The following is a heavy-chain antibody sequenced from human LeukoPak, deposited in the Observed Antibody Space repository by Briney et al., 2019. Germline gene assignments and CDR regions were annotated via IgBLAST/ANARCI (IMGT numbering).Heavy chain of an antibody. V-gene: IGHV1-46*01. CDR1: GYTFTSYY. Sequence: GASVKVSCKASGYTFTSYYMHWVRQAPGQGLEWMGIINPSGGSTSYAQKFQGRVTMTTDTSTSTAYMELRSLRSDDTAVYYCARGPGIAAAGSFFFDYWGQGTLVTVSS. CDR3: ARGPGIAAAGSFFFDY. J-gene: IGHJ4*02. D-gene: IGHD6-13*01. CDR2: INPSGGST.